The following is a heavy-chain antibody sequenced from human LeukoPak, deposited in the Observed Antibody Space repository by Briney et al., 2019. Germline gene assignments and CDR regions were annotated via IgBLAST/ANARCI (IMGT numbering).Heavy chain of an antibody. D-gene: IGHD3-22*01. Sequence: GGSLRLSCAASGFTVSSNYMSWVRQAPGKGLEWVSVIYSGGSTYYADSVKGRFTISRDNSKNTLYLQMNSLRAEDTAVYYCAKDGKSSGYYYDYWGQGTLVTVSS. CDR2: IYSGGST. CDR3: AKDGKSSGYYYDY. J-gene: IGHJ4*02. V-gene: IGHV3-53*01. CDR1: GFTVSSNY.